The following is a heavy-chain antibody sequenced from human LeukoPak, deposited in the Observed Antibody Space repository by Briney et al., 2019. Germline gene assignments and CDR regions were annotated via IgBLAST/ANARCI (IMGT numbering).Heavy chain of an antibody. CDR3: ARVPQQYCSITSCYYYYMDV. J-gene: IGHJ6*03. Sequence: GASVKVSCKASGYTFTGYYMHWVRQAPGQGLEWMGWINPNSGGTNYAQKFQGRVTMTRDTSISTAYMELSRLRSDDTAVYYCARVPQQYCSITSCYYYYMDVWGKGTTVTVSS. D-gene: IGHD2-2*01. V-gene: IGHV1-2*02. CDR1: GYTFTGYY. CDR2: INPNSGGT.